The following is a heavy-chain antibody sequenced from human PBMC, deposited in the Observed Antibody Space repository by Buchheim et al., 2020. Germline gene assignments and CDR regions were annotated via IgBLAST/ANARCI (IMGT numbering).Heavy chain of an antibody. V-gene: IGHV3-30-3*01. CDR3: ARQRGEHFDY. D-gene: IGHD2-21*01. CDR2: IFDDGTYT. CDR1: GLAFDSSS. Sequence: QAQLVESGGGVVQPGGSLRLSCAVSGLAFDSSSMNWVRQPPGKGLDWVAFIFDDGTYTNYADSVKGRFTISRDNSKNTVYLELNSVRPEDTAVYYCARQRGEHFDYWSQGTL. J-gene: IGHJ4*02.